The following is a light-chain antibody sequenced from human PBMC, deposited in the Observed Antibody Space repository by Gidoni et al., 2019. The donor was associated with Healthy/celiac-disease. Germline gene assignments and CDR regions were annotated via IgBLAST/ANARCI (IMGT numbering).Light chain of an antibody. Sequence: QSALTQPASVSGSPGQSITISCTGTSSDVSGYNYVSWHQQHPGKAPKLMIYDVSNRPSGVSNRFSGSKSGNTASLTISGLQAEDEADYYCSSYTSSSWVFGGGTKLTVL. CDR2: DVS. J-gene: IGLJ3*02. CDR1: SSDVSGYNY. CDR3: SSYTSSSWV. V-gene: IGLV2-14*01.